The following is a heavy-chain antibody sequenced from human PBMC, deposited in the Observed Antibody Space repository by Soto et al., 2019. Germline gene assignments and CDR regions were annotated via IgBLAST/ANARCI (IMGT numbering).Heavy chain of an antibody. J-gene: IGHJ4*02. V-gene: IGHV3-21*01. CDR1: GFTFSSYS. CDR3: ARGGACYKPFDY. D-gene: IGHD1-26*01. Sequence: EVQLVESGGGLIKHGGSLRLSCTASGFTFSSYSMNWVRQAPGKGLEWVSSISSSSSYIYYADSVKGRFTISRDNAKNSLYLQMNSLRAEDTAVYYCARGGACYKPFDYWGQGTLVTVSS. CDR2: ISSSSSYI.